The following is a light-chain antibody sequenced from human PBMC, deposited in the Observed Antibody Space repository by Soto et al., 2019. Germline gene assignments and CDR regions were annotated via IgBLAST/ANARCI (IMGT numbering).Light chain of an antibody. V-gene: IGKV3-15*01. J-gene: IGKJ2*01. CDR3: QYLGA. CDR1: QNIGNS. CDR2: GAF. Sequence: EMDMTQSPATLSVSPGEGATLSCRAAQNIGNSLGWYQQRPGQAPRLLIYGAFHRATGIPARFSGSGSGTEFILTINSLQPEDSATYYCQYLGAFGQGTKLEIK.